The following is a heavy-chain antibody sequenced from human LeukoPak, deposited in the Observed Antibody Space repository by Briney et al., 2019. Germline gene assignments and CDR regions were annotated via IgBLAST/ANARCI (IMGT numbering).Heavy chain of an antibody. D-gene: IGHD3-22*01. V-gene: IGHV4-59*08. J-gene: IGHJ4*01. CDR3: ARHRDYYDT. CDR1: GASINNNF. CDR2: IYSSGSA. Sequence: SETLSLTCTVSGASINNNFWTWVRQPPGKGLEWIGYIYSSGSANYNPSLKSRVIISGDTSKNQISLTLTSVTAADTAVYFCARHRDYYDTWGHGTLVTVSS.